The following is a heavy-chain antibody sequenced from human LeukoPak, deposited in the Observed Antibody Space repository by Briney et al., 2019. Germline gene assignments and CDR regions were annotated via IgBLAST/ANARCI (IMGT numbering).Heavy chain of an antibody. CDR2: FDPEEGET. CDR3: ATAPSPPLTGYYSASYSYGIDV. D-gene: IGHD3-9*01. V-gene: IGHV1-24*01. J-gene: IGHJ6*02. Sequence: AAVTVSYKVSGYALSELFMHGVRQAPGKGGEGMGGFDPEEGETIYAQKFHSRVPITADQSTSTAYTALSSLRSEDTAVYDCATAPSPPLTGYYSASYSYGIDVWGQGTTVTVSS. CDR1: GYALSELF.